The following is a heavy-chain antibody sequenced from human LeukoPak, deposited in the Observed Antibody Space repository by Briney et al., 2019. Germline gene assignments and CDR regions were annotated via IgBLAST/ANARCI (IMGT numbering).Heavy chain of an antibody. Sequence: PGGSLRLSCAASGFSCNDYAMHWVRQAPGKGLEWVSGITWNSNGIAYADSVKGRFTISRDNAKNSLYVQIDSLRPEDTAFYYCAKDKGKTGTGTIDSWGQGTLVTVSS. CDR2: ITWNSNGI. V-gene: IGHV3-9*01. D-gene: IGHD1-1*01. CDR3: AKDKGKTGTGTIDS. J-gene: IGHJ4*02. CDR1: GFSCNDYA.